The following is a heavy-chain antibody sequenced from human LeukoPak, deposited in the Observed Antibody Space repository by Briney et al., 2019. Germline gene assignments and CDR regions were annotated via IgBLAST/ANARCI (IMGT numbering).Heavy chain of an antibody. CDR3: ATYGSGSYYRKAVDY. V-gene: IGHV3-23*01. D-gene: IGHD3-10*01. Sequence: GGSLRLSCAASGFTFSSYAMSWVRQAPGKGLEWVSSITISGATTYYADSVKGRLTISRDNSKTTLYLQMNSLRAEDTAVYYCATYGSGSYYRKAVDYWGQGTLVTVSS. J-gene: IGHJ4*02. CDR1: GFTFSSYA. CDR2: ITISGATT.